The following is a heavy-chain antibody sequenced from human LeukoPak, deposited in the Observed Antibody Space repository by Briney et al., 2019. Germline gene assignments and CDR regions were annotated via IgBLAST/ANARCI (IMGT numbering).Heavy chain of an antibody. J-gene: IGHJ3*02. CDR1: GFTFSSYA. Sequence: GGSLRLSCAASGFTFSSYAMHWVRQAPGKGLEWVAVISYDGSNKYYADSVKGRFTISRDNSKNTLYLQMNSLRAEDTAVYYCARDHLPITMIVVVNAFDIWGQGTMATVSS. D-gene: IGHD3-22*01. CDR3: ARDHLPITMIVVVNAFDI. CDR2: ISYDGSNK. V-gene: IGHV3-30-3*01.